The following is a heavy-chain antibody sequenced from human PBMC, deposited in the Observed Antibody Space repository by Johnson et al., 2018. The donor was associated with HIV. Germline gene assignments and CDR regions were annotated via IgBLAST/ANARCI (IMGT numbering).Heavy chain of an antibody. CDR2: IYSGGST. CDR1: GFTFSSYA. V-gene: IGHV3-66*01. CDR3: ARDHSRDEAFDI. Sequence: VQLVESGGGVVQPGRSLRLSCAASGFTFSSYAMHWVRQAPGKGLEWVAVIYSGGSTYYADSVKGRFTISRDNSKNTLYLQMNSLRVEDTAVYYCARDHSRDEAFDIWGQGTMVTVSS. J-gene: IGHJ3*02.